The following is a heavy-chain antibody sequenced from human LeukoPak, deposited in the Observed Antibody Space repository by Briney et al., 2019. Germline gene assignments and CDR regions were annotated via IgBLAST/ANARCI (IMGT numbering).Heavy chain of an antibody. Sequence: ASVKVSCKASGYTFTSYGISWVRQAPGQGLKWMGWISAYNGNTNYAQKLQGRVTMTTDTSTSTAYMELRSLRSDDTAVYYCARDTEYYYDSSGYPIWGQGTMVTVSS. CDR3: ARDTEYYYDSSGYPI. V-gene: IGHV1-18*01. CDR2: ISAYNGNT. CDR1: GYTFTSYG. J-gene: IGHJ3*02. D-gene: IGHD3-22*01.